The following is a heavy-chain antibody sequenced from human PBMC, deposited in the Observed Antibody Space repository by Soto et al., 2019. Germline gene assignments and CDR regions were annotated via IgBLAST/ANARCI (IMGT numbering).Heavy chain of an antibody. V-gene: IGHV4-61*01. J-gene: IGHJ4*02. CDR3: GIGYGPTDY. CDR1: GGSVSSRSYY. Sequence: SEIRSLTCTVSGGSVSSRSYYWTWIRQPPGKGLGWIGCIYYNGNTHYNPSLKSRVTISVDTSKNRFSLNLSSVTAADTAVYDCGIGYGPTDYWGQGTLVTLS. D-gene: IGHD3-10*01. CDR2: IYYNGNT.